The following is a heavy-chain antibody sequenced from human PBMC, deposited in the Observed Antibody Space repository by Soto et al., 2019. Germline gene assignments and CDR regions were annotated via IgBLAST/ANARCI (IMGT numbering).Heavy chain of an antibody. D-gene: IGHD1-20*01. CDR3: ARDREGINGMTEH. Sequence: QVQLVQSGAEVKKPGASVKVSCKASGYTFTGHHMHWVRQAPGQGLEWMGWINPNNVDTKYAQKFQGRVTMTRDTSISTGYMELRRLRSDDTAVYFCARDREGINGMTEHWGQGTLVTVSS. CDR2: INPNNVDT. J-gene: IGHJ1*01. CDR1: GYTFTGHH. V-gene: IGHV1-2*02.